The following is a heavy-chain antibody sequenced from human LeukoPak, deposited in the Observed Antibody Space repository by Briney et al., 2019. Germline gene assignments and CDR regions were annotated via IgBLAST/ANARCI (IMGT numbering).Heavy chain of an antibody. CDR1: GYTFTSYY. V-gene: IGHV1-46*01. J-gene: IGHJ5*02. CDR2: INPSGGST. Sequence: ASVKVSCKASGYTFTSYYMHWVRQAPAQGLEWMGIINPSGGSTSYAQKFQGRVTMTRDTSTSTVYMELSSLRSEDTAVYYCAREGTYYCPKGWFDPWGQGTLVTVSS. D-gene: IGHD3-10*01. CDR3: AREGTYYCPKGWFDP.